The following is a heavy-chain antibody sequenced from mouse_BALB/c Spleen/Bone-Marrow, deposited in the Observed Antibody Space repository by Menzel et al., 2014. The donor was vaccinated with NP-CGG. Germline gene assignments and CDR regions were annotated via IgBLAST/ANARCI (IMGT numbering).Heavy chain of an antibody. CDR3: TRDLYDGYSYYAMDY. Sequence: EVNLVESGGGLVKPGGSLKLSCAASGFTFSSYTMSWVRQTPEKRLEWVATITSGGGYTYYPDSVKGRFTISRDNAKSTLYLQMSSLKSEDTAMYYCTRDLYDGYSYYAMDYWGQGTSVTVSS. V-gene: IGHV5-6-4*01. CDR1: GFTFSSYT. D-gene: IGHD2-3*01. J-gene: IGHJ4*01. CDR2: ITSGGGYT.